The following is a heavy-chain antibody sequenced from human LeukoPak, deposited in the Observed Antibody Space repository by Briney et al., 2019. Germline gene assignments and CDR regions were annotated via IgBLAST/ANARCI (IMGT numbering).Heavy chain of an antibody. Sequence: PGGSLRLSCTASGFTFGDYAMSWVRQAPGKGLEWVGFIRSKAYGGTTEYAASVKGRFTISRDDSKSIAYLQMNSLKTEDTAVYYCTRDPVATESGAYYFDCWGQGTLVTVSS. D-gene: IGHD1-14*01. CDR1: GFTFGDYA. CDR3: TRDPVATESGAYYFDC. CDR2: IRSKAYGGTT. V-gene: IGHV3-49*04. J-gene: IGHJ4*02.